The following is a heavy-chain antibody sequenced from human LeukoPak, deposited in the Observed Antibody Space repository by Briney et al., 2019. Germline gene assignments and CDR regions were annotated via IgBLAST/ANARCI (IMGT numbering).Heavy chain of an antibody. CDR1: GFTVSNNY. D-gene: IGHD3-16*01. Sequence: PGGSLRLSCVVSGFTVSNNYMSWVRQAPGKGLEWVSVIYTAGETYYVDSVKDRFTISRDISKNTVYLQMNSLRADDTAMYYCASEGDWGQGTLVTVSP. V-gene: IGHV3-66*02. J-gene: IGHJ4*02. CDR2: IYTAGET. CDR3: ASEGD.